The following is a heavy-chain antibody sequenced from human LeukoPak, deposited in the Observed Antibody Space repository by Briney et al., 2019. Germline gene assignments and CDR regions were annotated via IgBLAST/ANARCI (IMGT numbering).Heavy chain of an antibody. CDR3: ASSYCSGGSCYSYKVFFDY. CDR2: INTNTGNP. J-gene: IGHJ4*02. CDR1: GYTFTGYY. D-gene: IGHD2-15*01. V-gene: IGHV7-4-1*02. Sequence: ASVKVSCKASGYTFTGYYMHWVRQAPGQGLEWMGWINTNTGNPTYAQGFTGRFVFSLDTSVSTAYLQISSLKAEDTAVYYCASSYCSGGSCYSYKVFFDYWGQGTLVTVSS.